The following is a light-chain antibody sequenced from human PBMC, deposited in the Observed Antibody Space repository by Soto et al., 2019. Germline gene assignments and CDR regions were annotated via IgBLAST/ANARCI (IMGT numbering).Light chain of an antibody. CDR3: QQRSNWPGT. CDR1: QSVRSS. J-gene: IGKJ1*01. CDR2: DAS. Sequence: EIVLTQSPATLSLSTGERATLSCRASQSVRSSLAWYQQQSGQAPRLLIYDASNRATGIPARFSGSGSGTDFTLTISSLEPNDFAVYYCQQRSNWPGTFGQGTKVDI. V-gene: IGKV3-11*01.